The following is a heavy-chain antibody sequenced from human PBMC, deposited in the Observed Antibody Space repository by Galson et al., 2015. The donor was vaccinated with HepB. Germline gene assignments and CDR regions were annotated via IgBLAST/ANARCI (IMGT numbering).Heavy chain of an antibody. J-gene: IGHJ1*01. CDR2: IRSKANNYAT. CDR3: TRLGDFSGYSSR. D-gene: IGHD6-13*01. Sequence: LRLSCAASGFTFSGSAIHWVRQASGKGPEWVGLIRSKANNYATSYVPSLKGRFTISRDDSKNMAYLHMKSLKTEDTAVYYCTRLGDFSGYSSRWGQGTLVAVSS. CDR1: GFTFSGSA. V-gene: IGHV3-73*01.